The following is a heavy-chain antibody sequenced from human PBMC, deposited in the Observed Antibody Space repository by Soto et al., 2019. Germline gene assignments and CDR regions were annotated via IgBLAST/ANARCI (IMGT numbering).Heavy chain of an antibody. V-gene: IGHV3-23*01. CDR3: AKVPRIVGALGPPDY. Sequence: GGSLRLSCAASGFTFSRYAMSWVRQAPGKGLEWVSAISGSGGSTYYADSVKGRFTISRDNSKNTLYLQMNSLRAEDTAVYYCAKVPRIVGALGPPDYWGQGTLLTVSS. J-gene: IGHJ4*02. D-gene: IGHD1-26*01. CDR2: ISGSGGST. CDR1: GFTFSRYA.